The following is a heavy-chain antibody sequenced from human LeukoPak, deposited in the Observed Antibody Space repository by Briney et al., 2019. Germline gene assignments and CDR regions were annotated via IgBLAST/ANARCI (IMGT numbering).Heavy chain of an antibody. CDR2: IYTSGST. V-gene: IGHV4-4*07. J-gene: IGHJ4*02. CDR3: ARDEHYYDSSGYSKPLDY. D-gene: IGHD3-22*01. CDR1: GGSISSYY. Sequence: SETLSLTCTVPGGSISSYYWSWIRQPAGKGLEWIGRIYTSGSTNYNPSLKSRVTMSVDTSKNQFSLKLSSVTAADTAVYYCARDEHYYDSSGYSKPLDYWGQGTLVTVSS.